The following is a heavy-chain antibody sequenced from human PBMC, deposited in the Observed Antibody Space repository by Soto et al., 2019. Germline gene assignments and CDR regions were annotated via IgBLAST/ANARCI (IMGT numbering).Heavy chain of an antibody. J-gene: IGHJ3*02. Sequence: QVQLRESGPGLVKPSQTLSLTCTVSGGSISSDDYYWSWIRQPPGKGLEWIGYIYYSGSPYYNPSGKSRLTISLNTSKNQFSLKLSSVTAADTAVYYCARDSTYYFDSSGSAVRAFDIWGQGTMVTVSS. CDR1: GGSISSDDYY. D-gene: IGHD3-22*01. CDR3: ARDSTYYFDSSGSAVRAFDI. V-gene: IGHV4-30-4*01. CDR2: IYYSGSP.